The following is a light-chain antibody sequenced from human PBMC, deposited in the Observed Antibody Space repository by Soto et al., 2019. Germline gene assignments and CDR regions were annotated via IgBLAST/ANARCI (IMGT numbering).Light chain of an antibody. J-gene: IGLJ2*01. V-gene: IGLV2-18*02. CDR2: EVS. CDR1: SSDVGSYNR. CDR3: SSYTSSSTVV. Sequence: QSALTQPPSVSGSPGQSVTISCTGTSSDVGSYNRVSWYQQPPGTAPKLMIYEVSNRPSGVPDRFSGSKSGTTASLTNSGLQAEDEADYYCSSYTSSSTVVFGGGTKLTVL.